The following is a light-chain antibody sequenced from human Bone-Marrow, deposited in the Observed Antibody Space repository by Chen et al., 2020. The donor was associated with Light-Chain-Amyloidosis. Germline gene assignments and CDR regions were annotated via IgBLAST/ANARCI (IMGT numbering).Light chain of an antibody. CDR2: EDD. CDR3: QSYQGSSQGV. V-gene: IGLV6-57*01. CDR1: SGSIATNY. Sequence: NSMLTQPPSVSASPGKTVIISCTCSSGSIATNYVQWYQQRPGSSPTTVIYEDDQRPSGVPDRFSGSIDRSSNSASLTISGLKTEDEADYYCQSYQGSSQGVFGGGTKLTVL. J-gene: IGLJ3*02.